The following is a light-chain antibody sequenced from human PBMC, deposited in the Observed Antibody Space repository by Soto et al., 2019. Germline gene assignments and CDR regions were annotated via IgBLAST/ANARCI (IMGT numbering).Light chain of an antibody. J-gene: IGKJ5*01. CDR3: QQAYSFPIT. Sequence: DIQVTQSPSSVSASVGDRVTITCRASQDIAGYVAWYQHKPGRTPGLLIHGASRLQSGVPARFSGSGSGTDYTLSINSLQPEDFATYYCQQAYSFPITFGQGTRLDI. CDR1: QDIAGY. V-gene: IGKV1D-12*01. CDR2: GAS.